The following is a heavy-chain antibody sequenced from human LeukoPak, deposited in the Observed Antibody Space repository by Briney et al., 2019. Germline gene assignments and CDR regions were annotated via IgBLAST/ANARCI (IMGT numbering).Heavy chain of an antibody. CDR3: ARDWGGSGIAAAGTGY. V-gene: IGHV1-2*02. CDR1: GYTFTGYY. J-gene: IGHJ4*02. CDR2: INPNSGGT. Sequence: GASVNVSCKASGYTFTGYYMHWVRQAPGQGLEWMGWINPNSGGTNYAQKFQGRVTMTRDTSISTAYMELSRLRSDDTAVYYCARDWGGSGIAAAGTGYWGQGTLLTVSS. D-gene: IGHD6-13*01.